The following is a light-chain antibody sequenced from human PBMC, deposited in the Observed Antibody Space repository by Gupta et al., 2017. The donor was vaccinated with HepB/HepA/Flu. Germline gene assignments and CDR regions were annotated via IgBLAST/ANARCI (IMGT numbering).Light chain of an antibody. V-gene: IGKV3-11*01. J-gene: IGKJ1*01. CDR2: DAS. CDR3: QQRNNWPPWT. CDR1: QSVSSD. Sequence: EIVFTQSPATLSLSPGERATLSCRASQSVSSDFAWYQQKPGQAPRLLIYDASKRDTGIPARFSGSGSGKYLTLTSSSREQEDFAGYYFQQRNNWPPWTFGQGTKVEIK.